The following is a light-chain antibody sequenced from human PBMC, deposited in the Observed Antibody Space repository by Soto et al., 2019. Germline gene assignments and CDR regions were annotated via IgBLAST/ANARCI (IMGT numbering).Light chain of an antibody. CDR2: EVS. V-gene: IGLV2-14*01. CDR3: SSYTSTSTPVI. CDR1: SSDIGEYNY. Sequence: QLVLTQPASVSGSPGQSIIISCTGTSSDIGEYNYVSWYQQHPGKAPKLIIYEVSHRPSGVSNRFSASKSDNTASLTISGLQADDEADYYCSSYTSTSTPVIFGGGTKVTVL. J-gene: IGLJ2*01.